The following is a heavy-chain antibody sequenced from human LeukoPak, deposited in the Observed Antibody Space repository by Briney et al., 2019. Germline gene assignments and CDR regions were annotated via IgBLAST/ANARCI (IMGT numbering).Heavy chain of an antibody. D-gene: IGHD3-3*01. CDR2: IYYSGST. V-gene: IGHV4-39*01. CDR3: ARPRSGALWYFDL. CDR1: GGSISSYY. Sequence: PSETLSLTCTVSGGSISSYYWGWIRQPPGKGLEWIGSIYYSGSTYYNPSLKSRVTISVDTSKNQFSLKLSSVTAADTAVYYCARPRSGALWYFDLWGRGTLVTVSS. J-gene: IGHJ2*01.